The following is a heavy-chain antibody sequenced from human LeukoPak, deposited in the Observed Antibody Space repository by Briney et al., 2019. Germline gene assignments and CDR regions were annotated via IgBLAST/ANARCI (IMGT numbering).Heavy chain of an antibody. CDR1: GYTFISFG. Sequence: GASVKVSCKTSGYTFISFGISWVRQAPGQGLEWMGWISTFNGITTSAQRLQGRVTMTTDTSTITAYMELRSLTSDDTAVYYCAREYYYYTSCFDYWGQGTLVTVSS. D-gene: IGHD3-22*01. V-gene: IGHV1-18*01. J-gene: IGHJ4*02. CDR3: AREYYYYTSCFDY. CDR2: ISTFNGIT.